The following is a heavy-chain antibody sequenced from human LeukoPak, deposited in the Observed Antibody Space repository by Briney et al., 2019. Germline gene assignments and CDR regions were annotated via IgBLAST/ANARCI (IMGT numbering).Heavy chain of an antibody. Sequence: GASVKASCKASGYTFTSYYMHWVRQAPGQGLEWMGIINPSGGSTSYAQKFQGRVTMTRDTSTSTVYMELSSLRSEDTAVYYCARDQYYYDSSGYPGGAVDYWGQGTLVTVSS. CDR2: INPSGGST. CDR1: GYTFTSYY. V-gene: IGHV1-46*01. CDR3: ARDQYYYDSSGYPGGAVDY. J-gene: IGHJ4*02. D-gene: IGHD3-22*01.